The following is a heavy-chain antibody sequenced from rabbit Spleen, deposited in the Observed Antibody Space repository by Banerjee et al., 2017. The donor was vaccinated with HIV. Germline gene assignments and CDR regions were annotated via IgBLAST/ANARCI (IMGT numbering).Heavy chain of an antibody. Sequence: QSLEESGGDLVKPGASLTLTCTASGFSFSSSYYICWVRQAPGKGLECIACIYGGSSGSTYYASWAKGRFTISKTSSTTVTLQMTSLTVADTATYFCARDLDGVIGWNFGWWGQGTLVTVS. CDR2: IYGGSSGST. V-gene: IGHV1S40*01. CDR1: GFSFSSSYY. CDR3: ARDLDGVIGWNFGW. D-gene: IGHD4-1*01. J-gene: IGHJ3*01.